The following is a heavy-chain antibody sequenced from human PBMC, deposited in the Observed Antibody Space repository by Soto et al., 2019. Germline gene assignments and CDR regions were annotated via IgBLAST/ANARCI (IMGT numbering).Heavy chain of an antibody. CDR3: ARVLAGMDV. CDR2: IWYDGSSK. J-gene: IGHJ6*02. V-gene: IGHV3-33*01. CDR1: GFTFSSYG. Sequence: QVQLVESGGGVVQPGRSLRLSCAASGFTFSSYGMHWVRQAPGKGLEWVAVIWYDGSSKYYADSVKGRFTISRDNSKNTLYLQMNSLRAEDTAVYYCARVLAGMDVWGQGTTVTVSS. D-gene: IGHD3-3*02.